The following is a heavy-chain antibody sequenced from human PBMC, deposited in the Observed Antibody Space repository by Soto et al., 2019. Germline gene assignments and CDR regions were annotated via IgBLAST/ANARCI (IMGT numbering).Heavy chain of an antibody. V-gene: IGHV1-46*01. D-gene: IGHD2-15*01. Sequence: QVQLVQSGAEVKKPGASVKVSCKASGYTFTSYYMHWVRQAPGQGLEWMGIINPSGGSTSYAQKFQGRVTMTRDTSTSTVYMELSSLRSEDTAVYYCARDLYCSGGSCYSYGMDVWGQGTTVTVSS. CDR2: INPSGGST. CDR3: ARDLYCSGGSCYSYGMDV. J-gene: IGHJ6*02. CDR1: GYTFTSYY.